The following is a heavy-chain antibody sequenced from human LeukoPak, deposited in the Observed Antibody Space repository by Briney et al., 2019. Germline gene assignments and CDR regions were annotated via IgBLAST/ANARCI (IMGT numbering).Heavy chain of an antibody. CDR2: IYSDESLI. D-gene: IGHD5-12*01. V-gene: IGHV5-51*01. J-gene: IGHJ6*02. CDR3: GRYGLSGNGYTSYFYYGMDL. Sequence: PGESLKISCTASGYSFSKYWIGWVRQTPGKGLEWMGFIYSDESLIRYSPSFEGQVTISADNSINTAYLQWNSLKASDTAMYYCGRYGLSGNGYTSYFYYGMDLWGQGTAVTVSS. CDR1: GYSFSKYW.